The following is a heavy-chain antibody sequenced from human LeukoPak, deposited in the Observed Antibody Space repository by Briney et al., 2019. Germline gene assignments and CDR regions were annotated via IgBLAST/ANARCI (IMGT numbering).Heavy chain of an antibody. CDR1: GGTFRSYA. V-gene: IGHV1-2*02. CDR2: INPNSGGT. D-gene: IGHD5-12*01. Sequence: EASVKVSCKASGGTFRSYAITWVRQAPGQGLEWMGWINPNSGGTNYAQKFQGRVTMTRDTSISTAYMELSRLRSDDTAVYYCARLYSGYGNYYYYMDVWGKGTTVIVSS. CDR3: ARLYSGYGNYYYYMDV. J-gene: IGHJ6*03.